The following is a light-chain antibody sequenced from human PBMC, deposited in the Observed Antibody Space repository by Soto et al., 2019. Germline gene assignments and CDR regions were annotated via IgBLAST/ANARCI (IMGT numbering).Light chain of an antibody. CDR1: QSISSY. CDR2: AAS. CDR3: QQSYSTPVFT. V-gene: IGKV1-39*01. Sequence: DIQMTQSPSSLSASVGDRVTITCRASQSISSYLNWYQQKPGKAPKLLIYAASSLQSGVPSRFSGYGSGTDFTLTISSLQPEDFATYYCQQSYSTPVFTFGPGTTVDMK. J-gene: IGKJ3*01.